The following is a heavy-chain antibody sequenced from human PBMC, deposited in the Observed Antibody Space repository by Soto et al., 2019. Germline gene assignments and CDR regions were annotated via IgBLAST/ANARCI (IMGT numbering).Heavy chain of an antibody. CDR1: DGSISSYY. CDR2: IYYSGST. CDR3: ARDNWNDVSLYNWFDP. D-gene: IGHD1-20*01. Sequence: SETLSLTCTVSDGSISSYYWSWIRQPPWKGLEWIGYIYYSGSTNYNPSLKSRVTISVDTSKNQFSLKLSSVTAADTAVYYCARDNWNDVSLYNWFDPWGQGTLVTVSS. V-gene: IGHV4-59*01. J-gene: IGHJ5*02.